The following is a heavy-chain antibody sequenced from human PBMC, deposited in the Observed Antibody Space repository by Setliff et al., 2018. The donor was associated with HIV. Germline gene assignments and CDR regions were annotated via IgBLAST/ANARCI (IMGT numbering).Heavy chain of an antibody. CDR3: AKDGISGGAYPPYYFDY. Sequence: GGSLRLSCAASGFTFNTYAMSWVRQAPGKGLEWVSVISGSGGSTFYADPVKGRFTISRDNSKNTLYLLMNGLRVEDTAVYYCAKDGISGGAYPPYYFDYWGHGTLVTVSS. V-gene: IGHV3-23*01. CDR1: GFTFNTYA. J-gene: IGHJ4*01. CDR2: ISGSGGST. D-gene: IGHD2-15*01.